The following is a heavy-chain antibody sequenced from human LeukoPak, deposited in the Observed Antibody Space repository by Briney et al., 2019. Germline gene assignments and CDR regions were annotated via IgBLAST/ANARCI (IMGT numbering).Heavy chain of an antibody. V-gene: IGHV4-4*07. CDR2: IYTSGST. D-gene: IGHD7-27*01. Sequence: SETLSLTCTVSGGSISSYYWSWIRQPAGKGLEWIGRIYTSGSTYYNPSLKSRVTMSVDTSKNQFSLKLSSVTAADTAVYYCARDGDQTGYFDYWGQGTLVTVSS. CDR3: ARDGDQTGYFDY. J-gene: IGHJ4*02. CDR1: GGSISSYY.